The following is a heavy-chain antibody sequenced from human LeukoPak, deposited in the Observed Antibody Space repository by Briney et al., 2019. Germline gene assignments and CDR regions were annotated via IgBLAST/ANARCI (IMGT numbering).Heavy chain of an antibody. CDR1: GFTFSSYA. D-gene: IGHD3-10*01. Sequence: GGSLRLSCAASGFTFSSYAMSWVRQAPGKGLEWGSAISGSGGSTYYADSVKGRFTISRDNSNNTLYLQMNILRAEDTAVYYCAKDHQLLWFGELLFDAFDIWGQGTMVTVSS. CDR2: ISGSGGST. J-gene: IGHJ3*02. CDR3: AKDHQLLWFGELLFDAFDI. V-gene: IGHV3-23*01.